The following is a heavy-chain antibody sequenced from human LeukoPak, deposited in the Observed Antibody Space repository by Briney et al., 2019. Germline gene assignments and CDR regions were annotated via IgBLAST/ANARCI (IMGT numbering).Heavy chain of an antibody. Sequence: PSETLSLTRTVSGGSISSGSYYWSWIRQPAGKGLEWIGRIYTSGSTNYNPSLKSRVTISVETPKNQFSLKLRSVTAADTAVYYCARGSYQGDYWGQGTLVTVSS. J-gene: IGHJ4*02. V-gene: IGHV4-61*02. D-gene: IGHD1-26*01. CDR2: IYTSGST. CDR1: GGSISSGSYY. CDR3: ARGSYQGDY.